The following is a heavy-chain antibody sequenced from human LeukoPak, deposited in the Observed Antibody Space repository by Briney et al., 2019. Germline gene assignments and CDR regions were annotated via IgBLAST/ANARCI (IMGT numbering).Heavy chain of an antibody. Sequence: PSETLSLTCAVYGGSFSGYYWSWIRQPPGKGLEWIGEINHSGSTNYNPSLKSRVTISVDTSKNQFSLRLNSVTAADTAIYYCAKSGGYGLIDYWGQGTLVTVSS. CDR2: INHSGST. CDR3: AKSGGYGLIDY. J-gene: IGHJ4*02. CDR1: GGSFSGYY. D-gene: IGHD1-26*01. V-gene: IGHV4-34*01.